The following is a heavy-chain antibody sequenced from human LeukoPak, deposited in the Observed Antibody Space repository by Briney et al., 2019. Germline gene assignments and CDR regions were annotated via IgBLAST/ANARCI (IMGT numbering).Heavy chain of an antibody. V-gene: IGHV4-34*01. Sequence: PSETLSLTCAVYGGSFSGYYWSWIRQPPGKGLEWIGSIYYSGSTYYNPSLKSRVTISVDTSKNQFSLKLSSVTAADTAVYYCARPRGYSYGLYFDYWGQGTLVTVSS. CDR1: GGSFSGYY. CDR2: IYYSGST. CDR3: ARPRGYSYGLYFDY. D-gene: IGHD5-18*01. J-gene: IGHJ4*02.